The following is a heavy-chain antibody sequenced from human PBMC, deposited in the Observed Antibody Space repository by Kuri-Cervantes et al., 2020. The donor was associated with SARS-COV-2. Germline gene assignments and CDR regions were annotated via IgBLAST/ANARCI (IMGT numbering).Heavy chain of an antibody. CDR1: GFTFSSYG. CDR3: AKDYSVLRFLGGRGGFDY. V-gene: IGHV3-30*02. Sequence: GGSLRLSCAASGFTFSSYGMHWVRQAPGKGLEWVAFIRYDGSNKYYADSVKGRFTISRDNSKNTLYLQMNSLRAEDTAVYYCAKDYSVLRFLGGRGGFDYWGQGTLVTVSS. J-gene: IGHJ4*02. CDR2: IRYDGSNK. D-gene: IGHD3-3*01.